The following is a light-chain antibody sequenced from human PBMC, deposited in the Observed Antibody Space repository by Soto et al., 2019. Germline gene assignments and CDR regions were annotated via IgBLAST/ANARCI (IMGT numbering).Light chain of an antibody. CDR2: EVS. CDR3: GSYTSATTWV. V-gene: IGLV2-14*03. J-gene: IGLJ3*02. Sequence: QSALTQPASVSGSPGQSITISCTGSSSDIGRYNYVSWYQQLPGKAPKLIIYEVSNRPSGASDRFSGSKSGNTASLSISGLQTEDEADYYCGSYTSATTWVFGGGTKLTVL. CDR1: SSDIGRYNY.